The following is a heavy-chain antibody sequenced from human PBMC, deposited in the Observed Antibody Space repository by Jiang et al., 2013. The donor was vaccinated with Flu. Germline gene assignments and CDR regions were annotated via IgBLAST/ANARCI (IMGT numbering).Heavy chain of an antibody. J-gene: IGHJ3*02. V-gene: IGHV1-69*01. D-gene: IGHD1-1*01. Sequence: QGRVTITADESTSTAYMELSSLRSEDTAVYYCARDLEPRRAFDIWGQGTMVTVSS. CDR3: ARDLEPRRAFDI.